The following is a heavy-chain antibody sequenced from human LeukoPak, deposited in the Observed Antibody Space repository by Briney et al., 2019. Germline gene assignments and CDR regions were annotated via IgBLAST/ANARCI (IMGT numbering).Heavy chain of an antibody. D-gene: IGHD6-19*01. CDR1: AFTISDYW. J-gene: IGHJ4*02. CDR2: ISSSSSTI. V-gene: IGHV3-48*02. CDR3: ARDFGSGWYEVDY. Sequence: GGSLRLSCAASAFTISDYWMNWVRQAPGKGLEWVSYISSSSSTIYYADSVKGRFTISRDNAKNSLYLQMNSLRDEDTAVYYCARDFGSGWYEVDYWGQGTLVTVSS.